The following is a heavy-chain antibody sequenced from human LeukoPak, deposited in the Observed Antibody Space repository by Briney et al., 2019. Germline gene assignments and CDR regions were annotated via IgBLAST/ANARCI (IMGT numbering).Heavy chain of an antibody. Sequence: GGSLRLSCAASGFTVSSNYMSWVRQAPGKGLEWVSVIYSGGNTYYADSVKGRFTISRDNSKNTLYLQMNSLRAEGTAVYYCARMYDSSGYAIDYWGQGTLVTVSS. J-gene: IGHJ4*02. CDR3: ARMYDSSGYAIDY. CDR2: IYSGGNT. D-gene: IGHD3-22*01. V-gene: IGHV3-53*01. CDR1: GFTVSSNY.